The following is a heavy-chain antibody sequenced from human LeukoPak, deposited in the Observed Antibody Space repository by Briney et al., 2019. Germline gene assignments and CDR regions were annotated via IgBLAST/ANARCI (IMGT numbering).Heavy chain of an antibody. D-gene: IGHD2-8*01. Sequence: PSETLSLTCTVSGVSVNNGHYYWTWVRQPAGKGLEWIGRIYTSGSTNYNPSLKSRVTISVDTSKNQFSLKLSSVTAADTAVYYCGAEMLDAFDIWGQGTMVTVSS. CDR2: IYTSGST. V-gene: IGHV4-61*02. CDR3: GAEMLDAFDI. CDR1: GVSVNNGHYY. J-gene: IGHJ3*02.